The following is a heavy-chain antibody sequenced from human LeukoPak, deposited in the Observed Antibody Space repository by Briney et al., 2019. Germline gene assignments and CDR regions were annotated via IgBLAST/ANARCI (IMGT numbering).Heavy chain of an antibody. J-gene: IGHJ4*02. CDR3: ARLPGYCSSNSCYKMTIPFDY. Sequence: GGSLRLSCSASGFTFSSYSMHWVRQAPGKGLEWVAVITYDGNNKYDADSVKGRFTISRDNSKNTLYLQMNSLRAEDTAVYYCARLPGYCSSNSCYKMTIPFDYWGQGTLVTVSS. D-gene: IGHD2-2*02. CDR2: ITYDGNNK. V-gene: IGHV3-30-3*01. CDR1: GFTFSSYS.